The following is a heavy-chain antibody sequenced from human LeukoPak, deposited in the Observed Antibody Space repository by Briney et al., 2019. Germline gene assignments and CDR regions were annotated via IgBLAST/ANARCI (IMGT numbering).Heavy chain of an antibody. D-gene: IGHD6-19*01. CDR2: ISWDGGSS. V-gene: IGHV3-43D*03. J-gene: IGHJ4*02. Sequence: PGGSLRLSCAASGFTFDDYAMHWVRQAPGKGLEWVSLISWDGGSSYYADSVKGRFTISRYNSKNSLYLQMNSLRAEDTALYYCAKDSVAVTGTGNIDYWGQGTLVTVPS. CDR3: AKDSVAVTGTGNIDY. CDR1: GFTFDDYA.